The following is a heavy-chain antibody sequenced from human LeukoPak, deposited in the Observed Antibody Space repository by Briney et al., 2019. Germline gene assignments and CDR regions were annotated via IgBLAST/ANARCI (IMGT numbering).Heavy chain of an antibody. D-gene: IGHD6-13*01. CDR2: MNPNSGNT. J-gene: IGHJ4*02. CDR3: ARGAGSSWIIYNY. CDR1: GYTFTSYD. Sequence: ASVKVSCKASGYTFTSYDINWVQQATGQGLEWMGWMNPNSGNTGYAQKFQGRVTMTRNTSISTAYMELSSLRSEDTAVYHCARGAGSSWIIYNYWGQGTLVTVSS. V-gene: IGHV1-8*01.